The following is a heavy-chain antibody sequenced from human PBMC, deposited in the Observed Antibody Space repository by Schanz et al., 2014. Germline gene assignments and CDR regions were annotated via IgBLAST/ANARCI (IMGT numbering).Heavy chain of an antibody. Sequence: DVHLLESGGGLVQPGGSLRLSCAASEFTFSTDAMSWVRQAPGKGLEWVSAISGGGGTTNYTDSVKSRFTISRDNSKSTLYLQMKSLRAEDTAVYYCAKGRFGELSAFDIWGQGTRVTVSS. J-gene: IGHJ3*02. CDR3: AKGRFGELSAFDI. V-gene: IGHV3-23*01. CDR2: ISGGGGTT. CDR1: EFTFSTDA. D-gene: IGHD3-10*01.